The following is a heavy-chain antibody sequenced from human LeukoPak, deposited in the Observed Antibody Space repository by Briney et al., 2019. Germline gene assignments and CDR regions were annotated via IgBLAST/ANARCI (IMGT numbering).Heavy chain of an antibody. CDR1: GFTFSSYA. V-gene: IGHV3-23*01. J-gene: IGHJ4*02. Sequence: GGSLRLSCAASGFTFSSYAMSWVRQAPGKGLEWVSGISGSGGKTYYADSVKGRFTISRDNSKNTLYLQMSSLRAEDTAVYYCAKEAVDYDILTGYYTTGYFDYWGQGTLVTVSS. D-gene: IGHD3-9*01. CDR2: ISGSGGKT. CDR3: AKEAVDYDILTGYYTTGYFDY.